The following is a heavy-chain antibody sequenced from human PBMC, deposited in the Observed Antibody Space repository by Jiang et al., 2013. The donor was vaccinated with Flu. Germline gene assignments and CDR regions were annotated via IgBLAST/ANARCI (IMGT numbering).Heavy chain of an antibody. Sequence: GAEVKKPGESLKISCEGSGNRFMNYWIGWVRQTPGEGLEWMGIMHPGYSDIRYSPSFQGQVTLSADKSINTAYLQWSRLQASDTAMYYCALAIDGNFYFDYWGQGTLVTVSS. CDR1: GNRFMNYW. V-gene: IGHV5-51*01. J-gene: IGHJ4*02. CDR2: MHPGYSDI. CDR3: ALAIDGNFYFDY. D-gene: IGHD5-24*01.